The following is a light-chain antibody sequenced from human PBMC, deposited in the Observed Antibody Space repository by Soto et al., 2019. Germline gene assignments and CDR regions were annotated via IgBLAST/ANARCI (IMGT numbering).Light chain of an antibody. V-gene: IGKV3-20*01. CDR1: QSVSSHY. Sequence: EIVLTQSPGTLSVSPGESATLACRASQSVSSHYLAWYQQKPGQPPRLLIYGASSRATGVPDRFSGSGSGADFTLTIIRLEPEDFAVYYCQQYSRLPRTFGQGTRVDIK. CDR3: QQYSRLPRT. J-gene: IGKJ1*01. CDR2: GAS.